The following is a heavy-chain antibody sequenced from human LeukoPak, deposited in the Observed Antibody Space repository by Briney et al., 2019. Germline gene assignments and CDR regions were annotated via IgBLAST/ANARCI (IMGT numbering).Heavy chain of an antibody. CDR2: IYSSGST. CDR1: GGSISNYY. D-gene: IGHD3-10*01. Sequence: SETLSLTCTVSGGSISNYYWSWIRQPPGKGLEWIGYIYSSGSTNFNPSLKSRVTISVDTSKNQFSLKLSSVTAADTAVYYCACTDPFYGSGSYYTAAYGMDVWGQGTTVTVSS. J-gene: IGHJ6*02. V-gene: IGHV4-59*08. CDR3: ACTDPFYGSGSYYTAAYGMDV.